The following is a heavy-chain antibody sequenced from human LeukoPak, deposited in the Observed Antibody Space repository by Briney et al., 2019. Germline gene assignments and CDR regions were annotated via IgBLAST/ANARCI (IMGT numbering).Heavy chain of an antibody. CDR3: ARDQNYDFWSGYYINWFDP. J-gene: IGHJ5*02. Sequence: MPSETLSLTCAVYGGSFSGYYWSWIRQPAGKGLEWIGRIYTSGSTNYNPSLKSRVTMSVDTSKNQFSLKLSSVTAADTAVYYCARDQNYDFWSGYYINWFDPWGQGTLVTVSS. D-gene: IGHD3-3*01. CDR2: IYTSGST. CDR1: GGSFSGYY. V-gene: IGHV4-4*07.